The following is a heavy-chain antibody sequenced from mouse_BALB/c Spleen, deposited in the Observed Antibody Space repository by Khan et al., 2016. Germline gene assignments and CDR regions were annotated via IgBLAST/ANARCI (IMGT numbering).Heavy chain of an antibody. Sequence: EVELVESGGGLVKPGGSLKLSCAASGLAFSSYDMSWVRQTPEKRLEWVAYISSGGGSTYYPDTVKGRFTISRGNAKNTLYLQMSSLKSEDTAMYYCARQRYGNYYYYAMDYWGQGTSVTVSS. CDR2: ISSGGGST. D-gene: IGHD2-1*01. CDR1: GLAFSSYD. J-gene: IGHJ4*01. CDR3: ARQRYGNYYYYAMDY. V-gene: IGHV5-12-1*01.